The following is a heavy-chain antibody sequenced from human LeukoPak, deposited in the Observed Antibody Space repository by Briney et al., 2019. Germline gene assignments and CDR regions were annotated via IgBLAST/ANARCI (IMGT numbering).Heavy chain of an antibody. CDR3: ARGVADWATGYMDV. CDR2: IIPIFGTA. Sequence: SVKVSCKASGGTFSSYAISWVRQAPGQGLEWIGGIIPIFGTANYAQKFQGRVTITTDESTSTAYMELSSLRSEDTAVYYCARGVADWATGYMDVWGKGTTVTVSS. D-gene: IGHD3/OR15-3a*01. J-gene: IGHJ6*03. V-gene: IGHV1-69*05. CDR1: GGTFSSYA.